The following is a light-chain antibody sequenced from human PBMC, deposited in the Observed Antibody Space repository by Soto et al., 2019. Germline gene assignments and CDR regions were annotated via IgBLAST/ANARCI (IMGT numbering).Light chain of an antibody. Sequence: QLVLTQPPSASGTPGQRVTISCSGSRSNIGGNTVNWYKQLPGTAPKLLIYSNNQRPSGVPDRFSGSKSGTSASLAISGLQSEDEADYYCAAWDDSLNGRVFGGGTKLTVL. CDR2: SNN. V-gene: IGLV1-44*01. J-gene: IGLJ3*02. CDR1: RSNIGGNT. CDR3: AAWDDSLNGRV.